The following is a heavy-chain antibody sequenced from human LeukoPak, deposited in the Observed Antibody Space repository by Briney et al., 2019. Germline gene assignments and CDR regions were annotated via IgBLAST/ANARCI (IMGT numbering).Heavy chain of an antibody. CDR1: GFTFSSYS. Sequence: GGSLRLSCAASGFTFSSYSMNWVRQAPGKVLEWVSSINSSSSYIYYADSVKGRFTISRDNAKNSLYLQMNSLRAEDTAVYYCARINRGYCSGGSCPKDYYYFDYWGQGTLVTVSS. V-gene: IGHV3-21*01. CDR3: ARINRGYCSGGSCPKDYYYFDY. J-gene: IGHJ4*02. D-gene: IGHD2-15*01. CDR2: INSSSSYI.